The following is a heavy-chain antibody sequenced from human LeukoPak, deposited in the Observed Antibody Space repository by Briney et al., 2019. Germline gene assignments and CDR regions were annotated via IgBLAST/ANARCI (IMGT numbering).Heavy chain of an antibody. J-gene: IGHJ5*02. CDR1: GGSISSSSYY. Sequence: PSETLSLTCTVSGGSISSSSYYWGWIRQPPGKGLEWIGSIYYSGSTYYNPSLKSRVTISVDTSKNQFSLKLSSVTAADTAVYYCARVTPPYSSSCYGTWGQGTLVTVSS. CDR3: ARVTPPYSSSCYGT. D-gene: IGHD6-13*01. CDR2: IYYSGST. V-gene: IGHV4-39*07.